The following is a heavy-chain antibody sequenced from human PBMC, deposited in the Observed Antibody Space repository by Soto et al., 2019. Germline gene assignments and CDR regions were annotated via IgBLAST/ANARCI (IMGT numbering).Heavy chain of an antibody. V-gene: IGHV3-23*01. CDR3: AKDWNYYDSSGRKFDY. CDR1: GFTFSSYA. D-gene: IGHD3-22*01. CDR2: ISGSGGST. J-gene: IGHJ4*02. Sequence: PGGSLRLSCAASGFTFSSYAMSWVRQAPGKGLEWVSAISGSGGSTYYADSVKGRFTISRDNSKNTLYLQMNSLRAEDTAVYYCAKDWNYYDSSGRKFDYWGQGTLVTVSS.